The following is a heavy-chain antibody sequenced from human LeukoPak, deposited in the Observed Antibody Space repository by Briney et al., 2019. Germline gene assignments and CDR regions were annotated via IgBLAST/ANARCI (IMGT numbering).Heavy chain of an antibody. J-gene: IGHJ4*02. CDR3: TTDYTSGNPY. CDR1: GFTFSSYG. V-gene: IGHV3-30*03. Sequence: GRSLRLSCAASGFTFSSYGMHWVRQAPGKGLEWVAVISYDGSNKYYADSVKGRFTISRDNSKNTLYLQMNSLKTEDTAVYYCTTDYTSGNPYWGQGTLVTVSS. CDR2: ISYDGSNK. D-gene: IGHD3-10*01.